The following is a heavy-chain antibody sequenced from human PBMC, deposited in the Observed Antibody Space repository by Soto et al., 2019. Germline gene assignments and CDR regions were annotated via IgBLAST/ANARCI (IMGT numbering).Heavy chain of an antibody. CDR1: GGSISSSHW. Sequence: QVQLQESGPGLVKPSGTLSLTCAVSGGSISSSHWWTWVRQSPGKGLEYIGEISHSGTSNSTPSLYSRVTLSVDKSKNHFSLTLTSVTAADTAVYYCARVVLTITRGAFDAWGQGTLVIVSS. J-gene: IGHJ3*01. D-gene: IGHD3-9*01. V-gene: IGHV4-4*02. CDR2: ISHSGTS. CDR3: ARVVLTITRGAFDA.